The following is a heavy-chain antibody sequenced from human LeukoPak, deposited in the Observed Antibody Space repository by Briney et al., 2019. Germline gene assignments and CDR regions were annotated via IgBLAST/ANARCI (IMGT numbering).Heavy chain of an antibody. J-gene: IGHJ4*02. CDR1: GFTFSSYS. Sequence: QTGGSLRLSCAASGFTFSSYSMNWVRQAPGKGLEWVSYISSSGSTIYYADSVKGRFTISRDNAKNSLYLQMNSLRAEDTAVYYCARGAGSYYSEFDYWGQGTLVTVSS. D-gene: IGHD3-10*01. CDR2: ISSSGSTI. CDR3: ARGAGSYYSEFDY. V-gene: IGHV3-48*04.